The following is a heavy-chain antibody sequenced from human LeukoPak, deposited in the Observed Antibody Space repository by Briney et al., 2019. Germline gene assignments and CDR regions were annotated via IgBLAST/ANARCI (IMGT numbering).Heavy chain of an antibody. CDR3: AKVRVNDYVWRSYRYPFDY. J-gene: IGHJ4*02. V-gene: IGHV3-30*02. CDR2: IRYDGSNK. Sequence: GGSLRLSCAASGFTFSSYGMHWVRQAPGKGLEWVAFIRYDGSNKYYADSVKGRFTISRDNSKNTLYLQMNSLRAEDTAVYYCAKVRVNDYVWRSYRYPFDYWGQGTLVTVSS. CDR1: GFTFSSYG. D-gene: IGHD3-16*02.